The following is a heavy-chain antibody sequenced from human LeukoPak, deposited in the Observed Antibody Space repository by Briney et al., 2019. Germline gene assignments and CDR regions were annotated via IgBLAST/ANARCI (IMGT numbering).Heavy chain of an antibody. V-gene: IGHV3-23*01. CDR2: ISGSGGST. CDR3: AKGRAIFGVADYYYMDV. CDR1: GFTFSSYA. D-gene: IGHD3-3*01. Sequence: GGSLRLSCAASGFTFSSYAMNWVRQAPRKGVEWVSAISGSGGSTYYADSVKGRFTISRDNSKNTLYLQMNSLRAEDTAVYYCAKGRAIFGVADYYYMDVWGKGTTVTVSS. J-gene: IGHJ6*03.